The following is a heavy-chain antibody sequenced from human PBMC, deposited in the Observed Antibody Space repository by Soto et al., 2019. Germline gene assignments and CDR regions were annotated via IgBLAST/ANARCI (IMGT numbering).Heavy chain of an antibody. CDR3: ARDSHSRKDTAMDYYGMDV. D-gene: IGHD5-18*01. Sequence: EVQLVESGGGLVKPGGSLRLSCAASGFTFSSYSMNWVRQAPGKGLEWVSSISSSSSYIYYADSVKGRFTISRDNAKNSLYLQMNSLRAEDTAVYYCARDSHSRKDTAMDYYGMDVWGQGTTVTVSS. V-gene: IGHV3-21*01. CDR2: ISSSSSYI. J-gene: IGHJ6*02. CDR1: GFTFSSYS.